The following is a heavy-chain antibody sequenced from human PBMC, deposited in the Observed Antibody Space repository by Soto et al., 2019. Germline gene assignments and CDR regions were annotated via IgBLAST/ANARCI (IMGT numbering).Heavy chain of an antibody. D-gene: IGHD3-22*01. J-gene: IGHJ5*02. V-gene: IGHV4-31*03. CDR3: AISCGYADWCDP. CDR2: MYYSGTT. CDR1: VGSISSGGYY. Sequence: QVQLQESGPGLVKHSHTLSITCTVSVGSISSGGYYWSWISQHPGKGLEWIGYMYYSGTTYYYPSSRRRVTLSVDTSKNQFYLKLMSVTVADTAVYYCAISCGYADWCDPWGQGTLVTVSS.